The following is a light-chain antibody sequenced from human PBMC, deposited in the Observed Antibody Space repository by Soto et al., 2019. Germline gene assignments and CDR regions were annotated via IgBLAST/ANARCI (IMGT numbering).Light chain of an antibody. CDR3: MQALQTPYT. CDR2: LGS. V-gene: IGKV2-28*01. J-gene: IGKJ2*01. CDR1: QSLLHSNGYNY. Sequence: DIVMTQSPLSLPVTPGEPASISCRSSQSLLHSNGYNYLDWYLQKPGQSRQLLIYLGSNRASGVPDRFSGSGSGTDCTLKITRVAAEDVGVYYCMQALQTPYTFGQGTKLEIK.